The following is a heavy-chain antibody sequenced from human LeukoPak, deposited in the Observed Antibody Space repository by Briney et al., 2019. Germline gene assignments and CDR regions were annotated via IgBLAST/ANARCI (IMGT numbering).Heavy chain of an antibody. CDR1: GGSISSYY. CDR3: ARRDHYYYYMDV. CDR2: IYSSGSA. J-gene: IGHJ6*03. Sequence: PSETLSLTCTVSGGSISSYYWSWIRQPPGKGLEWIGYIYSSGSAYYNPSLESRVTISVDTSKNQFSLKLSSVTDADTAVYYCARRDHYYYYMDVWGKGTTVTVSS. V-gene: IGHV4-4*09.